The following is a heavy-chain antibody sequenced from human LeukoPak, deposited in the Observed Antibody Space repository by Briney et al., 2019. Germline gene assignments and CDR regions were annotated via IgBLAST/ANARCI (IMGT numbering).Heavy chain of an antibody. CDR1: GFTFSTYA. CDR3: ARDKGYNWFDP. J-gene: IGHJ5*02. V-gene: IGHV3-23*01. Sequence: GGSLRLSCAASGFTFSTYARSWVRQAPGKGLEWVSAIGGSSITYYADSVKGRFTISRDNSKNTLYLQMNSLRAEDTAVYYCARDKGYNWFDPWGQGTLVTVSS. CDR2: IGGSSIT.